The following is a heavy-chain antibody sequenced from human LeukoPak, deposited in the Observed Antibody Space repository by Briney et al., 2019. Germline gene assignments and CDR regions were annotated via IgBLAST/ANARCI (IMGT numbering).Heavy chain of an antibody. CDR3: ARQRRNYYDSSGYPDY. D-gene: IGHD3-22*01. CDR1: GYSISSGYY. J-gene: IGHJ4*02. Sequence: SETLSLTCTVSGYSISSGYYWGWIRQPPGKGLEWIGSIYHSGSTYYNPSLKSRVTISVDTSKNQFSLKLSSVTAADTAVYYCARQRRNYYDSSGYPDYWGQGTLVTVSS. CDR2: IYHSGST. V-gene: IGHV4-38-2*02.